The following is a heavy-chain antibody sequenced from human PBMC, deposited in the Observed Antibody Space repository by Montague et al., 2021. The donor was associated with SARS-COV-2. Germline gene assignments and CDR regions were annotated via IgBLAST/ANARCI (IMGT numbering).Heavy chain of an antibody. CDR3: ARVRYYGSGTSLGMDV. D-gene: IGHD3-10*01. V-gene: IGHV4-34*01. J-gene: IGHJ6*02. CDR1: GGSFSGYY. CDR2: INHSGST. Sequence: SETLSLTCAVYGGSFSGYYWSRIRQPPGKGLEWTGEINHSGSTNYNPSLKSRVTISVDTSKNQFSLKLSSVTAADTAVYYCARVRYYGSGTSLGMDVWGQGTTVTVSS.